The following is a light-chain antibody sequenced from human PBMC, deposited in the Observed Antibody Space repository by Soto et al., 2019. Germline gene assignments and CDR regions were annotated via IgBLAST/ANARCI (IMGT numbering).Light chain of an antibody. CDR2: EVS. J-gene: IGLJ2*01. CDR1: NSDVGTYIY. CDR3: SSYAGSNNLV. V-gene: IGLV2-8*01. Sequence: QSVLAQPPSASGSPGQSVTITCTGTNSDVGTYIYVSWYQHHPGKAPKFMIYEVSKRPLGVPDRLSGSKSGNTASLTVSGLQAEDEADYYCSSYAGSNNLVFGGGTKLTVL.